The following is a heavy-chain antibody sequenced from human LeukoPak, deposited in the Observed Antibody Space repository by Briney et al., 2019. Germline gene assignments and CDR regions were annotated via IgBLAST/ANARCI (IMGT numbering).Heavy chain of an antibody. D-gene: IGHD1-26*01. V-gene: IGHV1-2*02. CDR1: GYTFTGYY. Sequence: ASVKVSCKASGYTFTGYYMHWVRQAPGQGLEWMGWINPNSGGTNYAQKFQGRVTMTRDTPISTAYMELSRLRSDDTAVYYCARCDSGSYYLLGYWGQGTLVTVSS. CDR2: INPNSGGT. CDR3: ARCDSGSYYLLGY. J-gene: IGHJ4*02.